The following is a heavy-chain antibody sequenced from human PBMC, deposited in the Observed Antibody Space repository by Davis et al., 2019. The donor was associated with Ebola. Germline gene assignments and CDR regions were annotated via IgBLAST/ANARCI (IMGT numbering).Heavy chain of an antibody. Sequence: SETLSLTCTVSGGSISSGGYSWSWIRQPPGKGLEWIGYIYHSGSTYYNPSLKSRVTISVDRSKNQFSLKLSSVTAADTAVYYCARVQYYYDSGNFRSFDPWGQGTLVTVSS. CDR1: GGSISSGGYS. V-gene: IGHV4-30-2*01. CDR3: ARVQYYYDSGNFRSFDP. D-gene: IGHD3-22*01. J-gene: IGHJ5*02. CDR2: IYHSGST.